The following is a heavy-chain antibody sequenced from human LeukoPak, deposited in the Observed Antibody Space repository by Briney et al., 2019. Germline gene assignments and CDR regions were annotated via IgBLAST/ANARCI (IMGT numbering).Heavy chain of an antibody. CDR3: AKDARLIHLWSIVYYYYMDA. CDR1: GFTFDGHA. D-gene: IGHD5-18*01. CDR2: ISGDGDRT. J-gene: IGHJ6*03. Sequence: GGSLRLSCAASGFTFDGHAMHWVRQAPGKGLEWVSVISGDGDRTYYADSVKGRFTVSRDNSKNSLYLQLNSLRSEDTALYYCAKDARLIHLWSIVYYYYMDAWGKGTAVTVSS. V-gene: IGHV3-43*02.